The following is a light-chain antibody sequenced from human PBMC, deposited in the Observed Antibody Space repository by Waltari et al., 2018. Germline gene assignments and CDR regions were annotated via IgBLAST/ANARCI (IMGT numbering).Light chain of an antibody. CDR2: GVT. CDR1: TSDIGKYHL. CDR3: CSYAGRSSMI. J-gene: IGLJ2*01. Sequence: QSALTQPASVSGSPGQSITISCTGGTSDIGKYHLVSWCMQNPAQAPKVIIYGVTKRPSGISDRFSGSKSGNTASLTISGLQVEDEADYYCCSYAGRSSMIFGGGTKVTVV. V-gene: IGLV2-23*02.